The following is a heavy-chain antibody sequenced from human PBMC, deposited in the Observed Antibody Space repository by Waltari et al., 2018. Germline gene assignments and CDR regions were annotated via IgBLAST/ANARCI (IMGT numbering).Heavy chain of an antibody. CDR2: ISYDGSNK. CDR3: AKDGSYGAFDI. V-gene: IGHV3-30*18. Sequence: QVQLVESGGGVVQPGRSLRLSCAASGFTFSSYGMHWVRQAPGKGLELVAVISYDGSNKYYADSVKGRFTISRDNSKNTLYLQMNSLRAEDTAVYYCAKDGSYGAFDIWGQGTMVTVSS. J-gene: IGHJ3*02. CDR1: GFTFSSYG. D-gene: IGHD1-26*01.